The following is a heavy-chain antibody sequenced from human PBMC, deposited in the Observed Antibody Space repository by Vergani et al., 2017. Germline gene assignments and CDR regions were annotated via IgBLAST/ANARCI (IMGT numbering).Heavy chain of an antibody. CDR1: GFTFSSYS. CDR3: AKGAYYYDSSGYYAYYFDY. Sequence: EVQLVESGGGLVQPGGSLRLSCAASGFTFSSYSMNWVRQAPGKGLEWVSAISGSGGSTYYADSVKGRFTISRDNSKNTLYLQMNSLRAEDTAVYYCAKGAYYYDSSGYYAYYFDYWGQGTLVTVSS. J-gene: IGHJ4*02. V-gene: IGHV3-23*04. CDR2: ISGSGGST. D-gene: IGHD3-22*01.